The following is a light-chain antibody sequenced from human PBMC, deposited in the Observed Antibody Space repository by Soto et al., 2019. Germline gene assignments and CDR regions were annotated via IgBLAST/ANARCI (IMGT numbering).Light chain of an antibody. Sequence: QSALTQPASVSGSPGQSITISCTGTSSVVGSYNLVSWYQQHPGKAPKLIIYEDSMRPSGVSNRFSGSKSGNTASLTISGLQAEDEADYYCCSYAGSGTYVFGTGTKVTVL. V-gene: IGLV2-23*01. CDR1: SSVVGSYNL. CDR2: EDS. CDR3: CSYAGSGTYV. J-gene: IGLJ1*01.